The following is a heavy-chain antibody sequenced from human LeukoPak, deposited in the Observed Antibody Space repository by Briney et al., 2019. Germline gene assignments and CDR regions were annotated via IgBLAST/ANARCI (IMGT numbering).Heavy chain of an antibody. J-gene: IGHJ5*02. Sequence: KSGGSLRLSCAASGFTFSSYSMNWVRQAPGKGLEWVSSISSSSSYIYYADSVKGRFTISRDNAKNSLYLQMNSLRAEDTAVYYCARDRRAGPWRDWFDPWGQGTLVTVSS. CDR1: GFTFSSYS. CDR2: ISSSSSYI. CDR3: ARDRRAGPWRDWFDP. D-gene: IGHD5-12*01. V-gene: IGHV3-21*01.